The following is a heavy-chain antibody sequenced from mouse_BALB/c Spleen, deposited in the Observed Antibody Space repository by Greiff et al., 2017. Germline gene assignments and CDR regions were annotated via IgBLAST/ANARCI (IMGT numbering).Heavy chain of an antibody. CDR1: GFTFSSYV. CDR3: ARGNYRYDSAWFAY. Sequence: EVKVVESGGGLVKPGGSLKLSCAASGFTFSSYVMSWVRQSPEKRLEWVAEISSGGSYTYYPDTVTGRFTISRDNAKNTLYLEMSSLRSEDTAMYYCARGNYRYDSAWFAYWGQGTLVTVSA. V-gene: IGHV5-9-4*01. D-gene: IGHD2-14*01. J-gene: IGHJ3*01. CDR2: ISSGGSYT.